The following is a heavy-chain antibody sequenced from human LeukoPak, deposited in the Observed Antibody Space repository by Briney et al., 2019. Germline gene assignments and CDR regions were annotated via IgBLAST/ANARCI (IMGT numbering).Heavy chain of an antibody. CDR1: GFTVSSNY. CDR2: IYSGGST. V-gene: IGHV3-66*01. D-gene: IGHD6-13*01. CDR3: ARGGPAAGRFDY. Sequence: GGSLTLSCAASGFTVSSNYMSWLRQAPGKGLEWVSVIYSGGSTYYADSVKGRFTISRDNSKNTLYLQMNSLRAEDTAVYYCARGGPAAGRFDYWGQGTLVTVSS. J-gene: IGHJ4*02.